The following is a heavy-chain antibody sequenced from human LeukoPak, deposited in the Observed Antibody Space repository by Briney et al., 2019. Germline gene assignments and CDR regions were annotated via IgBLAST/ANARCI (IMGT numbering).Heavy chain of an antibody. CDR3: ARDFHDPILDY. CDR1: GFTFSDAW. D-gene: IGHD3-3*01. Sequence: GSLRLSCAASGFTFSDAWMSWVRQAPGKGLEWIGRIYTSGSTNYNPSLKRRGTISLDTSKNQFSLKLSSVNAADTAIYYCARDFHDPILDYWGQGTLVTVSS. V-gene: IGHV4-4*08. CDR2: IYTSGST. J-gene: IGHJ4*02.